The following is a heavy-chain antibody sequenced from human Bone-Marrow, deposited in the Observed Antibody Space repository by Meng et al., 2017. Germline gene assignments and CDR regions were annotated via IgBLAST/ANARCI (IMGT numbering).Heavy chain of an antibody. CDR1: GFTFDDYA. Sequence: SLKISCAASGFTFDDYAMHWVRQAPGKGLGWVSGISWNSGSIGYADSVKGRFTISRDNAKNFLYLQMNSLRAEDTAFYYCAKDISKNVWGSYRPNAFGIWGLGTMVTVSS. D-gene: IGHD3-16*02. CDR3: AKDISKNVWGSYRPNAFGI. CDR2: ISWNSGSI. J-gene: IGHJ3*02. V-gene: IGHV3-9*01.